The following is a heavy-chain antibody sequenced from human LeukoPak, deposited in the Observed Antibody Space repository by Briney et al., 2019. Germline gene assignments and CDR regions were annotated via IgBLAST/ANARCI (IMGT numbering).Heavy chain of an antibody. CDR1: GGSISYYY. CDR3: ARVWSSRKASDI. J-gene: IGHJ3*02. Sequence: SETLSLTCTVSGGSISYYYWSWIRQPPGKGLELIGYIYYSGSTNYNPSLKSRVTIPVHTSKNQFSLKLTSVIAADTAVYYCARVWSSRKASDIWGQGTMVTVSS. V-gene: IGHV4-59*01. CDR2: IYYSGST. D-gene: IGHD3-16*01.